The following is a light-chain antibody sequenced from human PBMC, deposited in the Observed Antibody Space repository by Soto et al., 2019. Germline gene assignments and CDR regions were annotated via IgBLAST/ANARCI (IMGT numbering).Light chain of an antibody. Sequence: QAVVTQEPSLTVSAGGTVTRTCASSTGAVTTGYYPNWFQQKPGQAPRALIYSTNNKYSWTPARFSGSLLGGKAALTLSGVQPEDEADYYCLLYYGGQLGVFGGGTKVTVL. CDR3: LLYYGGQLGV. V-gene: IGLV7-43*01. CDR2: STN. CDR1: TGAVTTGYY. J-gene: IGLJ2*01.